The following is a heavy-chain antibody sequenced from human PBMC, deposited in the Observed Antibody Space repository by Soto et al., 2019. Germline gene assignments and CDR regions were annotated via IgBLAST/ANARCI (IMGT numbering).Heavy chain of an antibody. D-gene: IGHD3-10*01. V-gene: IGHV3-20*01. J-gene: IGHJ4*02. CDR3: GRGSFGEILSNFDY. CDR1: GFTFDDYG. CDR2: INWNGGST. Sequence: VQLVESGGGVVRPGGSLRLSCAASGFTFDDYGMSWVRQAPGKGLEWVSGINWNGGSTGYADSVKGRFTISRDNAKNSLYLQMNSLRAEDTALYHCGRGSFGEILSNFDYWGQGTLVTVSS.